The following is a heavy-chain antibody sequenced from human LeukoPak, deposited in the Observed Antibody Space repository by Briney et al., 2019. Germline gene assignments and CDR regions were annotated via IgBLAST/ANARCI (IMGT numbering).Heavy chain of an antibody. CDR3: ARSVPWQAAFDI. Sequence: PGGSLRLSCAASGFTFSNYWMHWVRQAPGKGLMWVSRINTDGSGTTYADSARGRFTISRDNAETTLYLQMSSLRAEDTAVYYCARSVPWQAAFDIWGQGTMVTVSS. J-gene: IGHJ3*02. CDR2: INTDGSGT. V-gene: IGHV3-74*01. CDR1: GFTFSNYW.